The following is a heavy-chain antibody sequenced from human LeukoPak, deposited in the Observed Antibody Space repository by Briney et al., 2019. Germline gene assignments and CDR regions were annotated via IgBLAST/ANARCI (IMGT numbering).Heavy chain of an antibody. D-gene: IGHD2-2*01. Sequence: ASVKVSCKASGGTFSSYAISWVRQAPGQGLEWMGGIIPIFGTANYAQKFQGRVTITADESTSTAYMELSSLRSEDTAVYYCARWGCSSTSCRYNWFDPWGQGTLVTVSS. V-gene: IGHV1-69*01. J-gene: IGHJ5*02. CDR2: IIPIFGTA. CDR3: ARWGCSSTSCRYNWFDP. CDR1: GGTFSSYA.